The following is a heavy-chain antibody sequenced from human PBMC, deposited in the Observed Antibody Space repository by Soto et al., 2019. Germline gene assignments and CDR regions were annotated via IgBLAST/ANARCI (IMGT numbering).Heavy chain of an antibody. CDR1: GLTFSNNA. J-gene: IGHJ1*01. Sequence: EVHLLESGGGLVQPGGSLRLSCAASGLTFSNNAMSWVRQAPGKGLEWVSTISGNGRVTYYTDSVKGRFTISRDNSKNTVYMQMNSLRAEDTAVYYCANRGDDIKFFQYWGQGTLVTVSS. CDR2: ISGNGRVT. D-gene: IGHD2-21*02. CDR3: ANRGDDIKFFQY. V-gene: IGHV3-23*01.